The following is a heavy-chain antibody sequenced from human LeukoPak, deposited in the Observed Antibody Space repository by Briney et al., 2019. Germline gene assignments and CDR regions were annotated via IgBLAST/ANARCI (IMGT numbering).Heavy chain of an antibody. J-gene: IGHJ6*04. CDR2: IYYSGST. CDR1: GGSVSSGSYY. D-gene: IGHD4-17*01. CDR3: ARDYGDYGYYYYGMDV. Sequence: SETLSLTCTVSGGSVSSGSYYWSWIRQPPGKGLEWIGYIYYSGSTNYNPSLKSRVTISVDTSKNQFSLKLSSVTAAVTAVYYCARDYGDYGYYYYGMDVWGKGTTVTVSS. V-gene: IGHV4-61*01.